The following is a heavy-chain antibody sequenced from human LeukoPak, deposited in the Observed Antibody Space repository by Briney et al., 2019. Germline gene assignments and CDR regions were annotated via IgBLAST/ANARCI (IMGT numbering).Heavy chain of an antibody. V-gene: IGHV3-7*01. CDR1: GFTFSSYW. CDR2: IKQDGSEK. Sequence: GGSLRLSCAASGFTFSSYWMSWVRQAPGKGLEWVANIKQDGSEKYYVDSVKGRFTISRDNAKNSLYLQMNSLRAEDTAVYYCARGVGLTATGPYYMDVWGKGTTVTVSS. CDR3: ARGVGLTATGPYYMDV. J-gene: IGHJ6*03. D-gene: IGHD5-12*01.